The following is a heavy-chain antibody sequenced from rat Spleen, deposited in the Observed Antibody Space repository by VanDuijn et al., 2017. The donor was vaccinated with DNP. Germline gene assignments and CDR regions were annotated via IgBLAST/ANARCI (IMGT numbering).Heavy chain of an antibody. J-gene: IGHJ2*01. V-gene: IGHV5-7*01. CDR1: GFTFSDYN. D-gene: IGHD1-10*01. CDR3: TRHRPYNNFFDF. CDR2: IHYDGSSS. Sequence: EVQLVESGGGLVQPGRSLKLSCAASGFTFSDYNMAWVRQAPKKGLEWVATIHYDGSSSYYRDSVNGRFTISKDSTKSTLYLQVDSLRSEDSATYYCTRHRPYNNFFDFWGQGVMVTVSS.